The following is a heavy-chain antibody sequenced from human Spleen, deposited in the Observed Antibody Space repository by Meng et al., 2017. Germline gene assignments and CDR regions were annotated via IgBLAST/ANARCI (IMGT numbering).Heavy chain of an antibody. CDR1: GFSLTTSGVG. Sequence: SGPTLVKPTQTLTLTCTFSGFSLTTSGVGVGWIRQPPEKALEWLALIYWDDDKSYSPSLKSRLTITKDTSKNQVVLTMANMDTVDTATCYCPQSRVGSVSRGYSPSRYWHFDLWGRGTLVTVSS. J-gene: IGHJ2*01. CDR3: PQSRVGSVSRGYSPSRYWHFDL. D-gene: IGHD3-22*01. V-gene: IGHV2-5*02. CDR2: IYWDDDK.